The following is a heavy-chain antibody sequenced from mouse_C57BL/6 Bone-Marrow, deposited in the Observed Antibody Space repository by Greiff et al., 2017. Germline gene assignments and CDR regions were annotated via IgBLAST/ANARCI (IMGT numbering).Heavy chain of an antibody. D-gene: IGHD2-14*01. CDR3: ARGYCVPY. Sequence: QVKLQQSGAELVKPGASVKMSCKASGYTFTSYWITWVKQRHGKGLEWIGEIYPGSGSTNYNEKFKSKATLTVDTSSSTAYIQLSSLTSEDSAVYYCARGYCVPYWGQGTSGTVSS. CDR1: GYTFTSYW. V-gene: IGHV1-55*01. J-gene: IGHJ4*01. CDR2: IYPGSGST.